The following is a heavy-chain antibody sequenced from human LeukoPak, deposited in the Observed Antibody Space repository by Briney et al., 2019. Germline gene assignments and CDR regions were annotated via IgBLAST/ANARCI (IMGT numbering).Heavy chain of an antibody. D-gene: IGHD2-15*01. CDR2: ISGLGGST. Sequence: GSSRLSCAASGFTFSSYAMSWVRQAPGKGLEWVSVISGLGGSTYYADSVKGRFAISRDNSKNTLWLQMNSLRADDTATYYCAGDVEARISATGTFDYWGQGSLVTVSS. V-gene: IGHV3-23*01. CDR3: AGDVEARISATGTFDY. J-gene: IGHJ4*02. CDR1: GFTFSSYA.